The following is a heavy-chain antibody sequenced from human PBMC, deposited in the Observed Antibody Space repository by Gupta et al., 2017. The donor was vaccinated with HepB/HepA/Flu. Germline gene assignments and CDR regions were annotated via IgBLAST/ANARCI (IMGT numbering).Heavy chain of an antibody. D-gene: IGHD5-18*01. CDR1: GFTFSSYS. J-gene: IGHJ6*02. CDR2: ISSSSSYI. CDR3: ARVMEVWTAMGNYYYYYGMDV. V-gene: IGHV3-21*01. Sequence: EVQLVESGGGLVKPGGSLRLSCAASGFTFSSYSMNWVRQAPGKGLEWVSSISSSSSYIYYADSVKGRFTISRDNAKNSLYLQMNSLRAEDTAVYYCARVMEVWTAMGNYYYYYGMDVWGQGTTVTVSS.